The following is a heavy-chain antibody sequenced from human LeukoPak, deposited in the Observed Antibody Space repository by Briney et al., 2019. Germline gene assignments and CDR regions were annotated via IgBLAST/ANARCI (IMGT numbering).Heavy chain of an antibody. D-gene: IGHD3-22*01. CDR2: ISGSGGST. CDR1: GFTFSSYG. V-gene: IGHV3-23*01. J-gene: IGHJ4*02. Sequence: GGSLRLSCAASGFTFSSYGMSWVRQAPGKGLEWVSAISGSGGSTYYADSVKGRFTISRDNSKNTLYLQMNSLRAEDTAVYYCARGGRAMIVVVSRKYYFDYWGQGTLVTVSS. CDR3: ARGGRAMIVVVSRKYYFDY.